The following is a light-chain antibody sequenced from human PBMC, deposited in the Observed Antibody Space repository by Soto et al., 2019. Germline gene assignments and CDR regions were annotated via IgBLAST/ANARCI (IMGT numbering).Light chain of an antibody. Sequence: SALTRAASVSGSAGESITISCTGTSSDVGSYNLVSWYQQHPGKAPKLMIYEVSKRPSGVSNRFSGSKSGNTASLTISGLQAEDEADYYCCSYAGSSAYVFGTGTKVTVL. CDR3: CSYAGSSAYV. CDR1: SSDVGSYNL. CDR2: EVS. V-gene: IGLV2-23*02. J-gene: IGLJ1*01.